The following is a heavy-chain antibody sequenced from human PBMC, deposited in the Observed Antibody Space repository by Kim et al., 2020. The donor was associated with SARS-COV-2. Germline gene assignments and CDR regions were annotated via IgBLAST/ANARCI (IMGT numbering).Heavy chain of an antibody. Sequence: FTISRDNSKNTLYLQMNSLRAEDTAVYYCARAPILAAAGTRPFYYYGMDVWGQGTTVTVSS. J-gene: IGHJ6*02. D-gene: IGHD6-13*01. CDR3: ARAPILAAAGTRPFYYYGMDV. V-gene: IGHV3-30*01.